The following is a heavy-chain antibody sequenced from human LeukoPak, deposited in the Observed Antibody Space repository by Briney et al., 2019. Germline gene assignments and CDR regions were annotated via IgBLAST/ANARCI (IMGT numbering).Heavy chain of an antibody. Sequence: SETLSLTCAVSGGSISSSNWWTWVRQPPGKGLEWIGEIYHSGSTNSNPSLETRVTISVDKSENQFSLKLTSVTAADTAMYYCARSSAEYSNSWIDYWGQGTLVTVSS. CDR1: GGSISSSNW. CDR3: ARSSAEYSNSWIDY. V-gene: IGHV4-4*02. D-gene: IGHD6-13*01. CDR2: IYHSGST. J-gene: IGHJ4*02.